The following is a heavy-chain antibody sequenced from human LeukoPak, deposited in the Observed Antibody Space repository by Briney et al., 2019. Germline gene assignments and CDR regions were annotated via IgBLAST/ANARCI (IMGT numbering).Heavy chain of an antibody. V-gene: IGHV3-9*01. J-gene: IGHJ4*02. CDR3: AKERGYSYGLDY. CDR1: GFTFDDYA. Sequence: GRSLRLSCAASGFTFDDYAMHWVGQAPGKGLEWVSGISWNSGSIGYADSVKGRFTISRDNAKNSLYLQMNSLRAEDTALYYCAKERGYSYGLDYWGQGTLVTVSS. CDR2: ISWNSGSI. D-gene: IGHD5-18*01.